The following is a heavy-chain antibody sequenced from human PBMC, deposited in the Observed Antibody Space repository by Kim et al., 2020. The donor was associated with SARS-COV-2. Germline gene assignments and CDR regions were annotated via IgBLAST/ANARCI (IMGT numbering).Heavy chain of an antibody. CDR3: ARRVVAFDY. CDR2: GST. V-gene: IGHV4-39*01. D-gene: IGHD2-21*01. J-gene: IGHJ4*02. Sequence: GSTSSNPSLKSRVTISVDTSKNQFSLKLSSVTAADTAVYYCARRVVAFDYWGQGTLVTVSS.